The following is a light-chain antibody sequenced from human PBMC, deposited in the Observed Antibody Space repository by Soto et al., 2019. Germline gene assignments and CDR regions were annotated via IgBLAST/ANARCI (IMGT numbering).Light chain of an antibody. J-gene: IGKJ1*01. CDR2: TAS. Sequence: ESVMTQSPATLSVSPGQGVTLSCRASQSVRSDLAWYRQKPGQAPRLLIHTASARATGVSARFRGSGSGTDFTLTITSLQSEDFAVYYCQQYYMWPPVVGQGNKVDIK. V-gene: IGKV3-15*01. CDR1: QSVRSD. CDR3: QQYYMWPPV.